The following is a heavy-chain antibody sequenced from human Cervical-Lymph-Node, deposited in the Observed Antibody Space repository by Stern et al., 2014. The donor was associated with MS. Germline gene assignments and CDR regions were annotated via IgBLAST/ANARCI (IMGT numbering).Heavy chain of an antibody. CDR2: INPNSGDT. J-gene: IGHJ5*02. V-gene: IGHV1-2*02. CDR1: GYSFNGFY. Sequence: MQLVESGAEVKKPGASVKVSCKASGYSFNGFYMHWVRQAPGPGLGWMGWINPNSGDTNYAQKFQGRVTMTRDTSITTAYMELSRLRSDDTAVYYCAKDKCSGGSCYWFDPWGQGTLVTVSS. CDR3: AKDKCSGGSCYWFDP. D-gene: IGHD2-15*01.